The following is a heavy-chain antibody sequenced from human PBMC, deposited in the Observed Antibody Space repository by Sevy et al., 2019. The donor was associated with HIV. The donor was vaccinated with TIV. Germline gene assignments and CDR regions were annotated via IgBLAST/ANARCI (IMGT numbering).Heavy chain of an antibody. CDR1: GFTFSSHS. CDR3: AGVPPYYDSNVSDF. D-gene: IGHD3-22*01. J-gene: IGHJ4*02. CDR2: ISGTGNTI. V-gene: IGHV3-48*02. Sequence: GGSLRLSCAASGFTFSSHSMNWVRQTPGKGLEWISYISGTGNTIYYADSVKGRFTISRDNAKNLLYLKLKSLGDEDTAIYYCAGVPPYYDSNVSDFWGQGSLVTVSS.